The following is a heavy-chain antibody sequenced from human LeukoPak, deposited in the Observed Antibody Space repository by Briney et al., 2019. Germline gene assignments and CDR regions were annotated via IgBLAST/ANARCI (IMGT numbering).Heavy chain of an antibody. D-gene: IGHD6-19*01. CDR3: ARDPTIAVAATGGFDP. V-gene: IGHV4-4*02. J-gene: IGHJ5*02. CDR2: IYHSGST. CDR1: GGSISSSNW. Sequence: PSGTLSLTCAVSGGSISSSNWWSWVRQPPGKGLEWIGEIYHSGSTNYNPSLKSRVTISVDTSKNQFSLKLSSVTAADTAVYYCARDPTIAVAATGGFDPWGQGTLVTVSS.